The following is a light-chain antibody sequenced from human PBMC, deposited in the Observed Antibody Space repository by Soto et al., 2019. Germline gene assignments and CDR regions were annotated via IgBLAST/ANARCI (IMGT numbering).Light chain of an antibody. Sequence: DIQMTQSPSSLSASVGDRVTITCRASQSISSYLNWYQQKPGKAPKVLIYAASSLQSGVPSRFSGSGSGTDSTLTISSLQPEDFATYYCQQSYSTPVAFGQGTKVEIK. CDR2: AAS. CDR3: QQSYSTPVA. J-gene: IGKJ1*01. V-gene: IGKV1-39*01. CDR1: QSISSY.